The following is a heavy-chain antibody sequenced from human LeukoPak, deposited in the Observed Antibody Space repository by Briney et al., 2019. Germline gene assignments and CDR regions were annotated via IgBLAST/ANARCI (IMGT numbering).Heavy chain of an antibody. CDR3: AKPKDRSGYYGGYFEK. CDR1: GFIFSDYA. D-gene: IGHD3-22*01. CDR2: ISGSGGNT. J-gene: IGHJ4*02. Sequence: PGGSLRVSCAASGFIFSDYAMSWVRQAPVNGPEWVSAISGSGGNTYYADSMKGRFTISRDNSKSTLYLQMNSLRVEDTAVYYRAKPKDRSGYYGGYFEKWGQGTLVTVSS. V-gene: IGHV3-23*01.